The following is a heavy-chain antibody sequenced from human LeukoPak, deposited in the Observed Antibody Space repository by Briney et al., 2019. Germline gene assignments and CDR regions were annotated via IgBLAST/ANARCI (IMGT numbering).Heavy chain of an antibody. V-gene: IGHV3-48*02. J-gene: IGHJ4*02. CDR1: GLTFSSDP. Sequence: PGGSLRLSCAASGLTFSSDPMNWVRQAPGKGLEWVSYISGISGTIYYADSVKGRFTISRDNAKNSLYLQMSSLRDEDTAVYYCAREGRAANFDYWGQGTLVTVSS. CDR2: ISGISGTI. CDR3: AREGRAANFDY. D-gene: IGHD6-13*01.